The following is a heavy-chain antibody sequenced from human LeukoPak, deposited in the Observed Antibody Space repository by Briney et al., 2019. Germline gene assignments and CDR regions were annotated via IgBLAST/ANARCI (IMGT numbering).Heavy chain of an antibody. CDR3: AKAGDFDDAFDI. V-gene: IGHV3-30*02. J-gene: IGHJ3*02. Sequence: PGGSLGLSCAASGFTFSSYGMHWVRQAPGKGLEWVAFIRYDGSNKYYADSVKGRFTISRDNSKNTLYLQMNSLRAEDTAVYYCAKAGDFDDAFDIWGQGTMVTVSS. D-gene: IGHD7-27*01. CDR1: GFTFSSYG. CDR2: IRYDGSNK.